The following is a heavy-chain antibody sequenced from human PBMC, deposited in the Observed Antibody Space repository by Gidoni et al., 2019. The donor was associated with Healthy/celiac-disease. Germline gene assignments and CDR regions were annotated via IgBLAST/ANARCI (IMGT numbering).Heavy chain of an antibody. J-gene: IGHJ6*02. Sequence: QVQLQQWGAGLLKPSETLSLTCAVYGGSFSGYYWSWIRQPPGKGLEWIGEINHSGSTNYNPSLKSRVTISVDTSKNQFSLKLSSVTAADTAVYYCARGPGFRTVYYYYGMDVWGQGTTVTVSS. CDR1: GGSFSGYY. CDR3: ARGPGFRTVYYYYGMDV. CDR2: INHSGST. V-gene: IGHV4-34*01.